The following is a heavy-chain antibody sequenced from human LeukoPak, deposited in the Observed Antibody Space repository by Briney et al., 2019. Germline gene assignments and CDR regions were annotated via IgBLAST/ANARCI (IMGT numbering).Heavy chain of an antibody. CDR2: ISAYNGNT. V-gene: IGHV1-18*01. J-gene: IGHJ4*02. CDR1: GYTFTSYG. Sequence: ASVKVSFKASGYTFTSYGISWVRQAPGQGLEWMGWISAYNGNTNYAQKLQGRVTMTTDTSTSTAYMELRSLRSDDTAVYYCARDQGVYSSSWYDYWGQGTLVTVSS. D-gene: IGHD6-13*01. CDR3: ARDQGVYSSSWYDY.